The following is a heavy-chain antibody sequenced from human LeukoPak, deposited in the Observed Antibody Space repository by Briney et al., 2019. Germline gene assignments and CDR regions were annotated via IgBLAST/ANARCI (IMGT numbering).Heavy chain of an antibody. V-gene: IGHV3-9*01. CDR1: GFPFDGYA. CDR3: AKDMRSNLAYYFDY. CDR2: ISWNSGSI. Sequence: PGRSLRLSCAASGFPFDGYAMHWLRQAPGKGLEWVSGISWNSGSIGYADSVKGRFTISRDNAKNSLYLQMNSLRAEDTALYYCAKDMRSNLAYYFDYWGQGTLVTVSS. J-gene: IGHJ4*02. D-gene: IGHD3-3*02.